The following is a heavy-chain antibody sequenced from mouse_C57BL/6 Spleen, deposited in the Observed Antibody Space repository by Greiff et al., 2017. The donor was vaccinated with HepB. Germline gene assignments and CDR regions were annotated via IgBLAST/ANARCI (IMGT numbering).Heavy chain of an antibody. V-gene: IGHV1-55*01. CDR1: GYTFTSYW. CDR3: ERRGLLRAPWYYAMDY. J-gene: IGHJ4*01. D-gene: IGHD1-1*01. CDR2: IYPGSGST. Sequence: VQLQQPGAELVKPGASVKMSCKASGYTFTSYWITWVKQRPGQGLEWIGDIYPGSGSTNYNEEFKSKATLTVDTSSSTAYMQLSSLTSEDSAVYYCERRGLLRAPWYYAMDYWGQGTSVTVSS.